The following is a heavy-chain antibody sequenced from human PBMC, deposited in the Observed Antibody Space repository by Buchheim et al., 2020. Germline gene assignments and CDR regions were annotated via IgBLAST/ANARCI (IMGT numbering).Heavy chain of an antibody. Sequence: EVQLLESGGGLVQPGGSLRLSCAASGFTFSSDSMSWVSQAPGMGPEWVSAISGRGCSKYHAASVKGRFTISRDNSKNHLLLQMISLKAEDTAVYYCAKLSAPKTYSRSWYPFDYWGQGTL. D-gene: IGHD6-13*01. CDR1: GFTFSSDS. J-gene: IGHJ4*02. CDR2: ISGRGCSK. CDR3: AKLSAPKTYSRSWYPFDY. V-gene: IGHV3-23*01.